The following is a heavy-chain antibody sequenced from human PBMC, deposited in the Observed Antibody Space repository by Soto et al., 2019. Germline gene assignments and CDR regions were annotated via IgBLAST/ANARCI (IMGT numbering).Heavy chain of an antibody. J-gene: IGHJ4*02. CDR3: ARAIISTVITFDY. CDR1: GDSINSEDYY. Sequence: SETLSLTCTVSGDSINSEDYYWSWIRQPPGKGLEWIGNIYYSGSTYSNPSLKSRVTISIDTSKNQFSLKLNSVTAADTAVYYCARAIISTVITFDYWGQGALVTVSS. CDR2: IYYSGST. V-gene: IGHV4-30-4*01. D-gene: IGHD4-4*01.